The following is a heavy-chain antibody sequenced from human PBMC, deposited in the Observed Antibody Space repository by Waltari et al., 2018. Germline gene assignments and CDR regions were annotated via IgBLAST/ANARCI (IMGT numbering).Heavy chain of an antibody. CDR3: AKGGIEARLTDY. J-gene: IGHJ4*02. CDR1: GFTFSPHN. V-gene: IGHV3-23*04. CDR2: NSVSTGAS. D-gene: IGHD5-12*01. Sequence: EVHLVESGGGLVQPGGSLRPPRPASGFTFSPHNMGWLRQAPGKVLEWVSLNSVSTGASHYADSVKGRFTISRDNPKNTLYLQMNSLRAEDTAVYYCAKGGIEARLTDYWGQGTLVTVSS.